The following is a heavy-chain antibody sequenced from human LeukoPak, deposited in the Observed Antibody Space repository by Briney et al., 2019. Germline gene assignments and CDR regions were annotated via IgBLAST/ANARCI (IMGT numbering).Heavy chain of an antibody. CDR3: ARQYCSSTNCYYFDY. V-gene: IGHV4-59*01. D-gene: IGHD2-2*01. CDR2: IYYSGST. CDR1: GGSISSYF. Sequence: SETLSLTCTVSGGSISSYFWSWIRQPPGKGLEWIGYIYYSGSTNCNPSLKSRVTISVDTSKNQFSLTLSSVTAADTAVYYCARQYCSSTNCYYFDYWGQGTLVTVSS. J-gene: IGHJ4*02.